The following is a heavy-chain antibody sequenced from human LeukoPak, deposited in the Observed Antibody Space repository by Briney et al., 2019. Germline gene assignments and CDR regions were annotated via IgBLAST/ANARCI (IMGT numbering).Heavy chain of an antibody. J-gene: IGHJ6*04. V-gene: IGHV1-69*13. CDR3: ARGDIVVVPAAIYYYYGMDV. CDR2: VIPIFGTA. Sequence: SVKVSYKASGGTFSSYAISWVRQAPGQGLEWMGGVIPIFGTANYAQKFQGRVTITADESTSTAYMELSSLRSEDTAVYYCARGDIVVVPAAIYYYYGMDVWGKGTTVTVSS. CDR1: GGTFSSYA. D-gene: IGHD2-2*01.